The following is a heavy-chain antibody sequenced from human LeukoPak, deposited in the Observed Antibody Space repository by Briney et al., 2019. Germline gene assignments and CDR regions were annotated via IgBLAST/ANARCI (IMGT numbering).Heavy chain of an antibody. CDR2: ISAYNGNT. J-gene: IGHJ6*02. CDR3: AIRCSSTSCYPLYYYYYGMDV. Sequence: VASVKVSCKASGYTFTSYGISWVRQAPGQRLEWMGWISAYNGNTNYAQKFQGRVTMTRNTSISTAYMELSSLRSEDTAVYYCAIRCSSTSCYPLYYYYYGMDVWGQGTTVTVSS. CDR1: GYTFTSYG. D-gene: IGHD2-2*01. V-gene: IGHV1-18*01.